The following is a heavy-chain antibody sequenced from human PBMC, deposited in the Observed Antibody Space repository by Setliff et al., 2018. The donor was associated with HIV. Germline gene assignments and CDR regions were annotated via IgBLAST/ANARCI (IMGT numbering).Heavy chain of an antibody. V-gene: IGHV3-74*01. CDR1: GFPFSISP. Sequence: PGGSLRLSCAVSGFPFSISPMNWVRLPPGKGPVWLSRINAAGGNTNYVDSVKGRFTISRDNAGSTVYLQMSGLRAEDTAVYYCATDPVDGSSYWGQGTLVTVSS. CDR2: INAAGGNT. J-gene: IGHJ4*02. CDR3: ATDPVDGSSY. D-gene: IGHD3-10*01.